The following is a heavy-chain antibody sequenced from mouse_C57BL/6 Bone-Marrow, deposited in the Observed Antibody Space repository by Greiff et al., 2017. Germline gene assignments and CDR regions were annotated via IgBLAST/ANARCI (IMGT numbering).Heavy chain of an antibody. Sequence: EVQLQQSGPELVKPGASVKISCKASGYSFTDYSMNWVKQSHVKGLEWIGVINPYDGATNYNQKFKGKATLTVDQSSSTAYMQLNSLTSEDSAVYYGARYSITSVSYGGFDVWGKGTTVTVSS. CDR3: ARYSITSVSYGGFDV. CDR1: GYSFTDYS. D-gene: IGHD1-1*01. J-gene: IGHJ1*03. V-gene: IGHV1-39*01. CDR2: INPYDGAT.